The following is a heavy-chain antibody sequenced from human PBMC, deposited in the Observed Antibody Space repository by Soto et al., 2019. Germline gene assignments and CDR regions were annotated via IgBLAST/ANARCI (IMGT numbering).Heavy chain of an antibody. CDR1: GGTFSSHA. Sequence: QVHLVQSGAEVKKPGSSVRVSCKATGGTFSSHALAWMRQAPGQGFEWMGRTIPIDGTVNLGDKFQGRVTMTADESTGTGYMEVGSLRLEDTAVYFCARVGVAAPYYLDLWGQGTQVIVSS. D-gene: IGHD6-25*01. CDR3: ARVGVAAPYYLDL. CDR2: TIPIDGTV. V-gene: IGHV1-69*11. J-gene: IGHJ4*02.